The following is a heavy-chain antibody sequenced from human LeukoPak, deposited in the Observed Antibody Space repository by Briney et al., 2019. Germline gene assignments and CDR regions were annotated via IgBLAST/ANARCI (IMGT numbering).Heavy chain of an antibody. CDR1: GYTFTSYY. CDR3: ARDIGSVNTAMVPPGMDV. CDR2: INPSGGST. D-gene: IGHD5-18*01. V-gene: IGHV1-46*01. Sequence: ASVSVSCKASGYTFTSYYMHWVRQAPGQGLEGMGIINPSGGSTSYAQKFQGRVTMTRDTSTSTVYMELSSLRSEDTAVYYCARDIGSVNTAMVPPGMDVWGQGTTVTVSS. J-gene: IGHJ6*02.